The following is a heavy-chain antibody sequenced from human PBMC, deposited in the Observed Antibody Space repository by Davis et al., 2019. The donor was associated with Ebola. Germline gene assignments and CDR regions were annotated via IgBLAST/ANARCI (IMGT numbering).Heavy chain of an antibody. CDR3: AREDGYNYYFDY. D-gene: IGHD5-24*01. CDR2: IIPIFGTA. V-gene: IGHV1-69*13. CDR1: GYTFTSYY. J-gene: IGHJ4*02. Sequence: AASVKVSCKASGYTFTSYYMHWVRQAPGQGLEWMGGIIPIFGTANYAQKFQGRVTITADESTSTAYMELSSVRYEDTAVYYCAREDGYNYYFDYWGQGTLVTVSS.